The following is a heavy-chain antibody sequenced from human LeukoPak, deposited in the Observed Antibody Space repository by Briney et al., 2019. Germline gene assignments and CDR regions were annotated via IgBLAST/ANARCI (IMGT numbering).Heavy chain of an antibody. J-gene: IGHJ1*01. D-gene: IGHD2-2*01. CDR2: LYRGGDA. Sequence: PGGSLRLSCAASGFTVSSSHMSWVRQAPGKGLEWVSVLYRGGDAYYADSVKGRFTISRDNSKNTLYLQMNSLTVDDTAVYYCARGGAAAVLTVGLFQPWGQGTLVTVSS. CDR3: ARGGAAAVLTVGLFQP. V-gene: IGHV3-66*01. CDR1: GFTVSSSH.